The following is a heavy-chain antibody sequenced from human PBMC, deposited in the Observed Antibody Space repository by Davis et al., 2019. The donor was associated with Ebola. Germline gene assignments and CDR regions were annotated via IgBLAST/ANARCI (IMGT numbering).Heavy chain of an antibody. CDR3: ARGRTVDGNRQFDY. V-gene: IGHV3-64*01. J-gene: IGHJ4*02. CDR2: ISGYGGRT. D-gene: IGHD6-19*01. CDR1: AFTFSSDD. Sequence: GGSLRLSCVSSAFTFSSDDMYWVRLAPGKGLEYLSSISGYGGRTFYANSVKGRFTISRDNSKNTLYLQMGSLRVEDMGVYYCARGRTVDGNRQFDYWGQGTLVTVSS.